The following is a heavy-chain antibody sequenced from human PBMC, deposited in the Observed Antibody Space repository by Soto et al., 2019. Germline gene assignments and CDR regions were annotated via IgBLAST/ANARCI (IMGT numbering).Heavy chain of an antibody. CDR1: GFTFSDHY. V-gene: IGHV3-11*05. D-gene: IGHD6-13*01. J-gene: IGHJ4*02. CDR2: ISTSSSYT. Sequence: QVQLVESGGGLVKPGGSLRLSCVASGFTFSDHYMTWIRQAPGKGLEWLSYISTSSSYTYYADSVKGRFTITRDNAMNALCLQTNSLRAEDTAVYFWASLRLTRVFDYWGQGTLVTVSS. CDR3: ASLRLTRVFDY.